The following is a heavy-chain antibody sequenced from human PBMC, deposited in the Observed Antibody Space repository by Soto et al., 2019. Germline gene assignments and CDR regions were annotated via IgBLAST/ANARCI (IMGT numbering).Heavy chain of an antibody. CDR1: GGSIISYY. CDR2: IYTSGST. Sequence: AQTLSLTCTVSGGSIISYYWSWIRQPAGKGLEWIGRIYTSGSTNYNPSLKSRVTMSVDTSKNQFSLKLSSVTAADTAVYYCAREGRGYIAAAGYKFDCWGQGTLVTVSS. J-gene: IGHJ4*02. D-gene: IGHD6-13*01. V-gene: IGHV4-4*07. CDR3: AREGRGYIAAAGYKFDC.